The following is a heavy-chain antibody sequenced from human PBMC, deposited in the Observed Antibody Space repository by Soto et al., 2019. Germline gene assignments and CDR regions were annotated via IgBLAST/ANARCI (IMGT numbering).Heavy chain of an antibody. Sequence: SVKVSCKASGGTFSSYAISWVRQAPGQGLEWMGGIIPIFGTANYAQKFQGRVTITADKSTSTAYMELSSLGSEDTAVYYCARPKNYYDSSGSIWAQGTMVTVSS. J-gene: IGHJ3*02. CDR3: ARPKNYYDSSGSI. V-gene: IGHV1-69*06. CDR2: IIPIFGTA. D-gene: IGHD3-22*01. CDR1: GGTFSSYA.